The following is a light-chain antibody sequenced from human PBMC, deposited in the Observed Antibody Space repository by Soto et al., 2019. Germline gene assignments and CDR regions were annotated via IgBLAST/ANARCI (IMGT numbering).Light chain of an antibody. V-gene: IGLV2-14*01. CDR3: NSYTSSSTLDV. CDR1: SSDVGGYNY. Sequence: ALTQPASVSGSPGQSITISCTGTSSDVGGYNYVSWYQQHPGKAPKLMIYEVSNRPSGVSNRFSGSKSGNTASLTISGLQAEDEADYYCNSYTSSSTLDVFGTGTKVTVL. J-gene: IGLJ1*01. CDR2: EVS.